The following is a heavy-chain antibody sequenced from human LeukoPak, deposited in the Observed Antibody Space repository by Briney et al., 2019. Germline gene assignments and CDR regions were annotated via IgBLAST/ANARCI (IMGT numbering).Heavy chain of an antibody. V-gene: IGHV3-23*01. CDR3: AKDIAQGYTFGSIEQDY. J-gene: IGHJ4*02. Sequence: PGGSLRLSCAASGFTFRSFGMNWVRQAPGKGLEWVAAISERGDGTYYAGSMKGRFTISRDNAKNMVYLQINSLRAEDTAIYYCAKDIAQGYTFGSIEQDYWGQGTLVTVSS. CDR2: ISERGDGT. D-gene: IGHD5-18*01. CDR1: GFTFRSFG.